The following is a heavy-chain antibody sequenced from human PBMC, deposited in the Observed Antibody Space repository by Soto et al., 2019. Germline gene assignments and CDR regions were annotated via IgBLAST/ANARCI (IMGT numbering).Heavy chain of an antibody. V-gene: IGHV4-4*07. D-gene: IGHD1-26*01. CDR1: GGSISSYY. J-gene: IGHJ4*02. CDR3: ASTGRWSGSYWVDY. CDR2: IYTSGST. Sequence: QVQLQESGPGLVKPSETLSLTCTVSGGSISSYYWSWIRQPAGKGLEWIGRIYTSGSTNYNPSLKSRVTMSVDTSKNQFSLKLSSVTAADTAVYYCASTGRWSGSYWVDYWGQGTLVTVSS.